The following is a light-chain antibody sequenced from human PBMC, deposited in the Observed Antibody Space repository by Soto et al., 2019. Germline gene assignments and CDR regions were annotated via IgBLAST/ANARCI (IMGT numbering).Light chain of an antibody. V-gene: IGKV1-5*01. CDR2: DAS. Sequence: SRMTHSPSTLAASLGDIVTITFRASQSISIWLAWYQQKPGKSPKFLIYDASSLESGVPSRFSGSGSGTESTLTIRRPQPADFATYPCQHSPTYPTPFAHGTRLEIK. J-gene: IGKJ5*01. CDR3: QHSPTYPTP. CDR1: QSISIW.